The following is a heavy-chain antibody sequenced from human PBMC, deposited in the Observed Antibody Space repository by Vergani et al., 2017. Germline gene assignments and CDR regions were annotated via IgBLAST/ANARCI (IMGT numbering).Heavy chain of an antibody. V-gene: IGHV4-59*05. J-gene: IGHJ4*02. CDR2: IYYSGST. D-gene: IGHD2/OR15-2a*01. CDR1: GFTFSSYA. Sequence: VQLLESGGGLVQPGGSLRLSCAASGFTFSSYAMSWVRQAPGKGLEWIGSIYYSGSTYYNPSLKSRVTISVDTSKNQFSLKLSSVTAADTAVYYCARTYAPVMNFDYWGQGTLVTVSS. CDR3: ARTYAPVMNFDY.